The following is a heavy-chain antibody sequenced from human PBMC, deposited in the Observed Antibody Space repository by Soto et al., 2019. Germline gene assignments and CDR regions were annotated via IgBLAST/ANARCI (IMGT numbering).Heavy chain of an antibody. CDR3: AREGYSNSLGD. CDR1: GGSISSGDYY. CDR2: IYYSGRT. V-gene: IGHV4-30-4*01. J-gene: IGHJ4*02. Sequence: QVQLQESGPGLVKPSQTLSLTCTVSGGSISSGDYYWSWIRQPPGKGLEWIGYIYYSGRTNYNPSLKSRVIISVDRSKNQFSLKLYSVTDADTAVYYCAREGYSNSLGDWGQGTLVTVSS. D-gene: IGHD1-26*01.